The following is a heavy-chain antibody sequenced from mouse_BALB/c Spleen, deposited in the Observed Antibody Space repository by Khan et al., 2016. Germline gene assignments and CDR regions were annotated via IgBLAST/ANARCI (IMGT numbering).Heavy chain of an antibody. J-gene: IGHJ2*01. CDR1: GYTFTSYT. V-gene: IGHV1-4*01. CDR2: INPCSGYT. Sequence: QVQLQQSGAELARPGASVKMSCKASGYTFTSYTMHWVKQSPGKGLEWIGYINPCSGYTKYTQKLKDKATLTADNSSSTPYMQLSRLTSEAAAVYYCASALERWGQGTTLTVSS. CDR3: ASALER.